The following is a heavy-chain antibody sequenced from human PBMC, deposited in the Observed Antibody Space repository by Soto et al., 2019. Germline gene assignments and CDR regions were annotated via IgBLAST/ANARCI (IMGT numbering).Heavy chain of an antibody. J-gene: IGHJ3*02. D-gene: IGHD3-22*01. Sequence: EVQLLVSGGGLVQPGASLRLSCAASGFTFSSYVMSWVRQTPGKGLEWVSAISSTGGSTNYADSVKGRFTISRDNSKNTVYMQMNSLRAEVTAVYYCAKGERFDSSGYYYKDAFDIWGQGTMVTVSS. CDR1: GFTFSSYV. CDR2: ISSTGGST. V-gene: IGHV3-23*01. CDR3: AKGERFDSSGYYYKDAFDI.